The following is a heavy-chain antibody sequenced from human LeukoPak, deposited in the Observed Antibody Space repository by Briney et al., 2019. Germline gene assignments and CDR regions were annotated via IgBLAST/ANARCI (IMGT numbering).Heavy chain of an antibody. CDR2: SNHSGST. CDR3: ARDLHFDL. Sequence: SETLSLTXAVYGGSFSGYYWSWIRQPPGRGLEWIGESNHSGSTKYNPSLKSRVTISVDTSKNQFSLKLSFVTAADTAVYYCARDLHFDLWGQGTLVTVSS. V-gene: IGHV4-34*01. CDR1: GGSFSGYY. J-gene: IGHJ4*02.